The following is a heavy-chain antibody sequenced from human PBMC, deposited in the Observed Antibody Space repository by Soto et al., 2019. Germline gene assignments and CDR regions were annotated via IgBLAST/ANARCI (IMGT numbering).Heavy chain of an antibody. CDR2: IIPILGIA. V-gene: IGHV1-69*04. CDR1: GGTFSSYT. Sequence: ASVKVSCKASGGTFSSYTISWVRQAPGQGLEWMGRIIPILGIANYAQKFQGRVTITADKSTSTAYMELSSLRSEDTAVYYCAREGLVSWYNWFDPWGQGTLVTVSS. CDR3: AREGLVSWYNWFDP. J-gene: IGHJ5*02. D-gene: IGHD6-13*01.